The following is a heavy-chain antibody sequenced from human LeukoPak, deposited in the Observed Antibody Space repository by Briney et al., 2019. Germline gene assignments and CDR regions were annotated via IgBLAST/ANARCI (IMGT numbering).Heavy chain of an antibody. V-gene: IGHV3-64*01. Sequence: GGSLRLSCAASGFTFSSYAMHWVRQAPGKGLEYVSAISSNGGSTYYANSVKGRFTISRDNSKNTLYLQMGSLRAEDMAVYYCGRVGSGWLYYFDYWGQGTLVTVSS. CDR2: ISSNGGST. J-gene: IGHJ4*02. D-gene: IGHD6-19*01. CDR3: GRVGSGWLYYFDY. CDR1: GFTFSSYA.